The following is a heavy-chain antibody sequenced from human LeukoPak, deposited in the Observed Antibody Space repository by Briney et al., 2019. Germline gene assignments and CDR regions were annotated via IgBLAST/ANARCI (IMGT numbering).Heavy chain of an antibody. D-gene: IGHD6-19*01. CDR3: AREGVAGSDY. CDR1: GFTFSTYS. Sequence: GGSLRLSCAASGFTFSTYSMNWVRQAPGKGLEWLSYISSGGGTIYYADSVKGRFTISRDNAKNSLYLEMNSLRVEDTALYYCAREGVAGSDYWGQGTLVTVSS. CDR2: ISSGGGTI. V-gene: IGHV3-48*01. J-gene: IGHJ4*02.